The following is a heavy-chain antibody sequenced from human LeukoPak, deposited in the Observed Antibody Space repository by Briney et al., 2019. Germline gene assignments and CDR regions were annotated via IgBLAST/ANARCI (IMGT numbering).Heavy chain of an antibody. CDR1: GFTFSSYW. CDR3: GRAVAGTVDY. CDR2: INQDGSEK. Sequence: PGGSLRLSCEASGFTFSSYWMSWVRQAPGKGLEWVANINQDGSEKYYVDSVKGRFTISRDNAKNSLYLQMNSLRAEDTAVYYCGRAVAGTVDYWGQGTLVTVSS. D-gene: IGHD6-19*01. V-gene: IGHV3-7*01. J-gene: IGHJ4*02.